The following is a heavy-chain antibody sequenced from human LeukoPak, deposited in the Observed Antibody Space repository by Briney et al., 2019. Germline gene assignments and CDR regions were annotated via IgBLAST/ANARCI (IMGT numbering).Heavy chain of an antibody. Sequence: PGGSLRLSCAASRFTFSSYSMNWVRQAPGKGLEWVSYISSSSSTIYYADSVKGRFTISRDNAKNSLYLQMNSLRAEDTAVYYCAMGTTVVTPRYFALWGRGTLVSVSS. J-gene: IGHJ2*01. D-gene: IGHD4-23*01. CDR1: RFTFSSYS. V-gene: IGHV3-48*04. CDR3: AMGTTVVTPRYFAL. CDR2: ISSSSSTI.